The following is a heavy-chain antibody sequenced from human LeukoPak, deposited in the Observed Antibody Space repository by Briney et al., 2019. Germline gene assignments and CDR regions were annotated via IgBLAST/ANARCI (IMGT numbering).Heavy chain of an antibody. CDR3: ARGVKAEQELKHSRGRGRSRYTGNWFDP. D-gene: IGHD3-10*01. V-gene: IGHV1-8*01. CDR2: MNPNSGNT. J-gene: IGHJ5*02. Sequence: ASVKVSCKASGYTFTSYDINWVRQATGQGLEWMGWMNPNSGNTGYAQKFQGRVTMTRYTSISTAYMELSSLRSEDTAVYYCARGVKAEQELKHSRGRGRSRYTGNWFDPWGQGTLVTVSS. CDR1: GYTFTSYD.